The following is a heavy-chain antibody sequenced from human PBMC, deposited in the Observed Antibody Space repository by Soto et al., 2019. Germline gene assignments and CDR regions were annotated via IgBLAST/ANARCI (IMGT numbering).Heavy chain of an antibody. Sequence: GWSLRLSCAASGFTFSSYAMTWVRQAPGKGLEWVSAISSSGGSTYYADSVKGRFTISRDKSKNKLLLQMNSLRDEDTAVYYCAIDTYCNNGVCYKFDYWGQGNMVTV. CDR3: AIDTYCNNGVCYKFDY. J-gene: IGHJ4*02. V-gene: IGHV3-23*01. D-gene: IGHD2-8*01. CDR1: GFTFSSYA. CDR2: ISSSGGST.